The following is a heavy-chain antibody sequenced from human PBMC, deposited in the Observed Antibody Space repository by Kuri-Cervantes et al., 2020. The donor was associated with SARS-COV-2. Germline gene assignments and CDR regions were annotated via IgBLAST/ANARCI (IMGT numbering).Heavy chain of an antibody. V-gene: IGHV3-30*03. D-gene: IGHD1-26*01. CDR1: GFTFSTYG. CDR2: ISYDGNE. CDR3: AGFPEWELLPFDI. Sequence: GGSLRLSCAASGFTFSTYGMHWVRQAPGKGPEWVALISYDGNEYYADSVRGRFTISGDNSKNTLYLQLNNLRTEDTAVYYCAGFPEWELLPFDIWGQGTMVTVSS. J-gene: IGHJ3*02.